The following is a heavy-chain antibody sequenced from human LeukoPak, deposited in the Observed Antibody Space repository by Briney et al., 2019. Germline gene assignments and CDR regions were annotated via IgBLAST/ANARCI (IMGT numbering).Heavy chain of an antibody. V-gene: IGHV1-2*02. Sequence: ASVKVSCKASGYTFTGYYMHWVRQAPGQGLEWMGWINPNSGGTNYAQKFQGRVTITADKSTSTAYMELSSLRSEDTAVYYCARELGYCSGGSCSYYYYYMDVWGKGTTVTVSS. CDR2: INPNSGGT. J-gene: IGHJ6*03. D-gene: IGHD2-15*01. CDR3: ARELGYCSGGSCSYYYYYMDV. CDR1: GYTFTGYY.